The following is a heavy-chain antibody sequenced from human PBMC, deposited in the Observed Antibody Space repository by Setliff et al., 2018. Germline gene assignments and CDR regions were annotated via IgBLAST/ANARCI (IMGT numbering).Heavy chain of an antibody. Sequence: LETLSLTCTVSGGSISSSNWWTWVRQPPGKGLEWIGEIYHSGSINYNPSLKSRVTMSVDKSKNQFSLELSSVTTADTAVYYCGRTMTYYYLCMDVWGNGTTVTVSS. J-gene: IGHJ6*03. CDR1: GGSISSSNW. CDR3: GRTMTYYYLCMDV. V-gene: IGHV4-4*02. CDR2: IYHSGSI.